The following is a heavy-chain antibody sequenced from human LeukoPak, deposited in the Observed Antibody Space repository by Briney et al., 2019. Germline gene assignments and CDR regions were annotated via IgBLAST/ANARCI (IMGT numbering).Heavy chain of an antibody. CDR3: AKSRGSSTSAYAMDV. CDR1: GFTFSSYA. J-gene: IGHJ6*02. D-gene: IGHD2-2*01. CDR2: ISGSGGST. Sequence: GGSLRLSCAASGFTFSSYAMSWVRQPPGKGLEWVPGISGSGGSTYYADSVKGRFTISRDNSKNTLYLQMNSLRAEDTAVYYCAKSRGSSTSAYAMDVWGQGTTVTVSS. V-gene: IGHV3-23*01.